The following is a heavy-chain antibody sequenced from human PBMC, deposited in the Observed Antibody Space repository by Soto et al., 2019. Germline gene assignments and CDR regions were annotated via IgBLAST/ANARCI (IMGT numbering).Heavy chain of an antibody. V-gene: IGHV4-31*03. Sequence: SETLSLTCTVSGGSISSGGYYWSWIRQHPGKGLEWIGYIYYSGSTYYNPSLKSRVTISVDTSKNQFSLKLSSVTAADTAVYYCARILDSGYDLRDWFDPWGQGTLVTVSS. CDR3: ARILDSGYDLRDWFDP. CDR1: GGSISSGGYY. D-gene: IGHD5-12*01. CDR2: IYYSGST. J-gene: IGHJ5*02.